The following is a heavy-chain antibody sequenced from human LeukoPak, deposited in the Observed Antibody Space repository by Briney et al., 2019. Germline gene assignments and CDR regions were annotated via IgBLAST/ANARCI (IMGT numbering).Heavy chain of an antibody. CDR3: ARAYYYDSSGYYLSY. CDR1: GYTFSSFG. Sequence: ASVKVSCKASGYTFSSFGVSWVRQAPGQGLEWMGWISANNGNTNYAQKFQGRVTMTTDTSTSTAYMELRSLRSDDTAVYYCARAYYYDSSGYYLSYWGQGTLVTVSS. CDR2: ISANNGNT. V-gene: IGHV1-18*01. J-gene: IGHJ4*02. D-gene: IGHD3-22*01.